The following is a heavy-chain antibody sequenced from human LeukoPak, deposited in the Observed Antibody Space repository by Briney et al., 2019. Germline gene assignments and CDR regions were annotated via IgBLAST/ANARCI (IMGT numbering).Heavy chain of an antibody. D-gene: IGHD1-26*01. CDR2: ISGSGGST. Sequence: PGRSLRLSCAASGFTFDDYAMHWVRQAPGKGLEWVSAISGSGGSTYYADSVKGRFTISRDNSKNTLYLQMNSLRAEDTAVYYCAKAVGAMPYYFDYWGQGTLVTVSS. CDR3: AKAVGAMPYYFDY. J-gene: IGHJ4*02. CDR1: GFTFDDYA. V-gene: IGHV3-23*01.